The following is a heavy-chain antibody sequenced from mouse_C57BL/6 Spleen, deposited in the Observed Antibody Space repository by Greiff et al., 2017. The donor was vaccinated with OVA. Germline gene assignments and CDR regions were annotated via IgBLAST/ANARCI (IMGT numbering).Heavy chain of an antibody. Sequence: QVQLKQSGPELVKPGASVKISCKASGYAFSSSWMNWVKQRPGKGLEWIGRIYPGDGDTNYNGKFKGKATLTADKSSSTAYMQLSSLTSEDSAVYFCARYGGTDFDYWGQGTTLTVSS. CDR2: IYPGDGDT. D-gene: IGHD1-1*02. CDR1: GYAFSSSW. V-gene: IGHV1-82*01. J-gene: IGHJ2*01. CDR3: ARYGGTDFDY.